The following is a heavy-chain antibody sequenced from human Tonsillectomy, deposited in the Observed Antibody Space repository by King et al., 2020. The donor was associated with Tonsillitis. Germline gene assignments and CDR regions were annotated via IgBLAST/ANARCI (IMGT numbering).Heavy chain of an antibody. J-gene: IGHJ5*02. Sequence: QLQESGPGLVKPSETLSLTCTVSGDSISNKNYFWGWIRQPPGKGLEWIGSIYYSGNTYYNPSLKSRVTISVDTSKNQLSLKVSSMTAADTAMYYCARQLSGTGYGPLGPWGQGTLVTVSS. CDR1: GDSISNKNYF. CDR3: ARQLSGTGYGPLGP. CDR2: IYYSGNT. D-gene: IGHD3/OR15-3a*01. V-gene: IGHV4-39*07.